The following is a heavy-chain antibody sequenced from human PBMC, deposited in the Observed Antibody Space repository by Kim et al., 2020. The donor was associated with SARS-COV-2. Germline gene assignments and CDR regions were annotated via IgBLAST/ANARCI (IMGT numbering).Heavy chain of an antibody. CDR3: ARDTSGYGSGNFYGMDV. V-gene: IGHV3-11*05. J-gene: IGHJ6*02. CDR1: GFTFSDYY. Sequence: GGSLRLSCAASGFTFSDYYMSWIRQAPGKGLEWVSYISSSSSYTNYADSVKGRFTISRDNAKNSLYLQMNSLRAEDTAVYYCARDTSGYGSGNFYGMDVWGQGTTVTVSS. D-gene: IGHD3-10*01. CDR2: ISSSSSYT.